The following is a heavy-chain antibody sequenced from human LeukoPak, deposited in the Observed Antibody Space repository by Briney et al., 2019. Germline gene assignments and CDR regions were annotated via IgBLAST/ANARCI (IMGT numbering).Heavy chain of an antibody. CDR2: ISGSGGST. CDR3: AKDVSVVVPVALFDY. V-gene: IGHV3-23*01. Sequence: PGGSLRLSCAASGFTFSSYAMSWVRQAPGKGLEWVSAISGSGGSTYYADSVKGRFTISRDNSKNTLYMQMNSLRAEDTAVYYCAKDVSVVVPVALFDYWGQGTLVTVSS. D-gene: IGHD2-2*01. J-gene: IGHJ4*02. CDR1: GFTFSSYA.